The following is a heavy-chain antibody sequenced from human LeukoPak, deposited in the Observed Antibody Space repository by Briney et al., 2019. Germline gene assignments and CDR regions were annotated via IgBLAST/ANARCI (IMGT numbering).Heavy chain of an antibody. CDR3: ARAHVDIVATILYFDY. CDR1: GGSISIYY. CDR2: IYYSGST. J-gene: IGHJ4*02. Sequence: SETLSLTCTVSGGSISIYYWSWIRQPPGKGLEWIGYIYYSGSTNYNPSLKSRVTISVDTSKNQFSLKLSSVTAADTAVYYCARAHVDIVATILYFDYWGQGTLVTVSS. V-gene: IGHV4-59*01. D-gene: IGHD5-12*01.